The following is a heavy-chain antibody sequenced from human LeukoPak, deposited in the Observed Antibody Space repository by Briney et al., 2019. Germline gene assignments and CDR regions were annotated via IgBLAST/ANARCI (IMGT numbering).Heavy chain of an antibody. D-gene: IGHD5-18*01. V-gene: IGHV3-21*01. CDR1: GFTVSSNY. J-gene: IGHJ4*02. Sequence: PGGSLRLSCAASGFTVSSNYMSWVRQAPGKGLEWVSSIGTSTSYIYYADSVKGRFTISRDNAKNSLYLQMNSLRAEDTAVYYCARGGGELWYPDYWGQGTLVTVSS. CDR2: IGTSTSYI. CDR3: ARGGGELWYPDY.